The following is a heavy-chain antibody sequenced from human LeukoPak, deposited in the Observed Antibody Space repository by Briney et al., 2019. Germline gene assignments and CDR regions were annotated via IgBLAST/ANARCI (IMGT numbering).Heavy chain of an antibody. CDR3: ARGGVTAALGY. CDR1: GFTFSDYA. Sequence: PGGSLRLSCAASGFTFSDYAMIWVRQAPGKGLEWVSVIYSGGSTGYADSVKGRFTISRDNAKNTLYLQMNSLRAEDTAVYYCARGGVTAALGYWGQGTLVTVSS. D-gene: IGHD2-2*01. J-gene: IGHJ4*02. CDR2: IYSGGST. V-gene: IGHV3-66*01.